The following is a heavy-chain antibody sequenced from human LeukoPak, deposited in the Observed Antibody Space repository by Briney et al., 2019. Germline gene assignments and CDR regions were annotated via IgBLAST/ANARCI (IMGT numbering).Heavy chain of an antibody. CDR2: INPSDGST. CDR1: GYIVTSHY. Sequence: ASVTVSCTASGYIVTSHYMHWVRQAPGQGLEWMGMINPSDGSTSYAQKFQGRVTITRDTSASTAYMELSSLRSEDTAVYYCARDLSRTYDPWGQGTLVTVSS. V-gene: IGHV1-46*01. J-gene: IGHJ5*02. D-gene: IGHD1-14*01. CDR3: ARDLSRTYDP.